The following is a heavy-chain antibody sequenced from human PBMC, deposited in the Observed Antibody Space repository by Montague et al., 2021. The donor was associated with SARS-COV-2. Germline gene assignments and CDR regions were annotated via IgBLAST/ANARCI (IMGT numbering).Heavy chain of an antibody. V-gene: IGHV3-33*01. D-gene: IGHD3-3*01. CDR2: IWYDGSNK. CDR3: ARGLKTSDFWSGTVEWLGDYYYYGMDV. Sequence: SLRLSCAASGFTFSSYGMHWVRQAPGKGLEWVAVIWYDGSNKYCADSVKGRFTISRDNSKNTLYLQMNSLRAEDTAVYYCARGLKTSDFWSGTVEWLGDYYYYGMDVWGQGTTVTVSS. CDR1: GFTFSSYG. J-gene: IGHJ6*02.